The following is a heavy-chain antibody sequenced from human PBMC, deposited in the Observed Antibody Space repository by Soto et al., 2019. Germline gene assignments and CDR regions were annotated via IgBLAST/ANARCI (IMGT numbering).Heavy chain of an antibody. J-gene: IGHJ4*02. V-gene: IGHV1-58*01. Sequence: SVKVSCKVSGFTFSRSAVQWVRQVRGQGLEWIGWIVAASGKTDYSQIFQERVTITRDMSTSTAYMELSSLSSEDTAVYYCAATLDWGSYDFGGYPSWGQGTLVTVSS. D-gene: IGHD3-22*01. CDR2: IVAASGKT. CDR1: GFTFSRSA. CDR3: AATLDWGSYDFGGYPS.